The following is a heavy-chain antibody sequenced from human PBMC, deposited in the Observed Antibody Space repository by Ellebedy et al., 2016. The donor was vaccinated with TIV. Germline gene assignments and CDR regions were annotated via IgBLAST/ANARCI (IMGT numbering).Heavy chain of an antibody. Sequence: GESLKISCAASGFTFSSYGMHWVRQAPGKGLERVAVIWYDGSNKYYADSVKGRFTISRDNSKNTLYLQMNSLRAEDTAVYYCAREKIGYYYDSSGSSWFDPWGQGTLVTVSS. CDR1: GFTFSSYG. D-gene: IGHD3-22*01. CDR2: IWYDGSNK. V-gene: IGHV3-33*01. CDR3: AREKIGYYYDSSGSSWFDP. J-gene: IGHJ5*02.